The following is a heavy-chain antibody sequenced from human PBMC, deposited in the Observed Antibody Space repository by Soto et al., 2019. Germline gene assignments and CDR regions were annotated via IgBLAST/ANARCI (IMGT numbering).Heavy chain of an antibody. D-gene: IGHD6-13*01. CDR1: GGSISSLY. CDR2: IYYSGST. V-gene: IGHV4-59*06. J-gene: IGHJ4*02. CDR3: ARVFSDSSSFFDY. Sequence: PSETLSLTCTVSGGSISSLYWNWIRQPPGKGLEWIGYIYYSGSTYYNPSLKSRVTISVDTSKNQFSLKLSSVTAADTAVYYCARVFSDSSSFFDYWGQGTLVTVSS.